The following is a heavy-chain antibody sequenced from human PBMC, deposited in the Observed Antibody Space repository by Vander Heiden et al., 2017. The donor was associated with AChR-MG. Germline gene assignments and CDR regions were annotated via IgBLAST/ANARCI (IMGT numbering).Heavy chain of an antibody. CDR3: ARDGSVIAVAGTLGY. CDR2: ISYDGSNK. J-gene: IGHJ4*02. CDR1: GFTFSSYA. D-gene: IGHD6-19*01. Sequence: QVQLVESGGGVVQPGRSLRLSCAASGFTFSSYAMHWVRQAPGKGLEWVAVISYDGSNKYYSDSVKGRFTISRDNSKNTLYLQMNSLRAEDTAVYYCARDGSVIAVAGTLGYWGQGTLVTVSS. V-gene: IGHV3-30-3*01.